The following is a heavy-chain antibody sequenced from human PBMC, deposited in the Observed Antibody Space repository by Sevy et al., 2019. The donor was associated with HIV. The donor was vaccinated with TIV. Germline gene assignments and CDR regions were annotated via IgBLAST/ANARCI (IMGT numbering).Heavy chain of an antibody. CDR1: GFNFSAST. CDR2: ISRTNIYI. CDR3: ARESYQCDSSSCPGGWFDP. J-gene: IGHJ5*02. V-gene: IGHV3-21*06. D-gene: IGHD3-22*01. Sequence: GGSLRLSCAASGFNFSASTMNWVRQAPGKGLEWVSSISRTNIYIYYADSLKGRFTISRDNAKNSVYLQMNNLRAEDTAVYYCARESYQCDSSSCPGGWFDPWGQGTLVTVSS.